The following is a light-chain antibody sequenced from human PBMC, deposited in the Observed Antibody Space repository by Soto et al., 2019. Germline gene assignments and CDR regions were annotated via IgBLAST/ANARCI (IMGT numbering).Light chain of an antibody. J-gene: IGKJ5*01. V-gene: IGKV1-33*01. CDR3: QQYDNLPPPRST. Sequence: DIQMTQSPSSLSASVGDRVTITCQASQDISNYLNWYQQKPGKAPKLLIYDASNLETGVPSRFSGSGSGTDFTFTISSLQPEDIATYYCQQYDNLPPPRSTFGQGTRLEIK. CDR2: DAS. CDR1: QDISNY.